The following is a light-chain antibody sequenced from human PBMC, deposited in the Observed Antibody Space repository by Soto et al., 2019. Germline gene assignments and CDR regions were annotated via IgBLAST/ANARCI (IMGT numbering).Light chain of an antibody. CDR2: DVG. CDR1: SSNIGGYNY. J-gene: IGLJ1*01. V-gene: IGLV2-14*03. Sequence: QSALTQPASVSGSPGQSITISCTGTSSNIGGYNYVSWYQQHPGRAPKLMIYDVGSRPSGVSNRFSGSKSANTVSLTISGLQTEDEADYYCSSYTSRNTEVFGAGTKLTVL. CDR3: SSYTSRNTEV.